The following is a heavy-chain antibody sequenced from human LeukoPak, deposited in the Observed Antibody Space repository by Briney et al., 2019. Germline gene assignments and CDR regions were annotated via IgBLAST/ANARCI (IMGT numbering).Heavy chain of an antibody. V-gene: IGHV5-51*01. D-gene: IGHD5-18*01. CDR1: GYSFTSYW. Sequence: GESLKISCKGSGYSFTSYWIGWVRQLPGKGLEWMGIIYPGDSDTRCSPSFQGQVTISADKSISTAYLQWSSLKASDTAMYYCARPASKDTAMVEFDYWGQGTLVTVSS. CDR2: IYPGDSDT. CDR3: ARPASKDTAMVEFDY. J-gene: IGHJ4*02.